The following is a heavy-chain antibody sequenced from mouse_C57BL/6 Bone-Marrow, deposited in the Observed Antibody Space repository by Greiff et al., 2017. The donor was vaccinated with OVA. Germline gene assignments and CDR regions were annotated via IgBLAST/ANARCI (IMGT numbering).Heavy chain of an antibody. V-gene: IGHV1-72*01. CDR1: DYTFTSYW. Sequence: VQLQQPGAELVKPGASVKLSCKASDYTFTSYWMHWVKQRPGRGLEWIGRIDPNSGGTKYNEKFKSKATLTVDKPSSTAYMQLSSLTSEDSAVYYGARWVYGSSYGWFAYWGQGTLVTVSA. D-gene: IGHD1-1*01. J-gene: IGHJ3*01. CDR3: ARWVYGSSYGWFAY. CDR2: IDPNSGGT.